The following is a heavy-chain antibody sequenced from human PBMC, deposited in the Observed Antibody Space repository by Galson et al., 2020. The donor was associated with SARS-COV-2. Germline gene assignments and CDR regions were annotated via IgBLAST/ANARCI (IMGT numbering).Heavy chain of an antibody. V-gene: IGHV3-7*01. CDR3: ARDQDGYNDF. J-gene: IGHJ4*02. Sequence: LSLTCAASGFTFSSYWMSWVRQAPGKGLEWVANIKQDGSEKYYVDSVKGRFTIYSDNAKNSLYLQMNSLRAEDTAVYYCARDQDGYNDFWGQGTLVTVS. CDR2: IKQDGSEK. D-gene: IGHD5-12*01. CDR1: GFTFSSYW.